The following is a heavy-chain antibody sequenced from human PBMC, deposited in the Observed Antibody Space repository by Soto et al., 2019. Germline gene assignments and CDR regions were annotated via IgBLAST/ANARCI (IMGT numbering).Heavy chain of an antibody. V-gene: IGHV3-23*01. CDR3: AIPLRFLDWLWDRPDV. J-gene: IGHJ6*04. CDR2: ISGSGGST. Sequence: GGSLRHSFAAAEFVFSGDPLSIERQAPGKGLEWVSAISGSGGSTYYADSVKGRFTISRDNSKNTLYLQMNSLRAEDTAVYYCAIPLRFLDWLWDRPDVWGKGTTVTVSS. CDR1: EFVFSGDP. D-gene: IGHD3-3*01.